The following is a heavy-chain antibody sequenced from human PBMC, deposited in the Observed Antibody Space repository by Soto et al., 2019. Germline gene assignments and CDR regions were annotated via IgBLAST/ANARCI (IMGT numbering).Heavy chain of an antibody. CDR1: VGSISSGGDS. CDR2: IYHTGGT. V-gene: IGHV4-30-2*01. Sequence: QLQLQESGSGLVKPSQTLSLTCAVSVGSISSGGDSWSWIRQPPGKRLEWIGYIYHTGGTYYNPSLKSRVTISVDKSKNQFSLNLISVTAADTAVYYCARERTASDFDYWGQGTLVTVSS. J-gene: IGHJ4*02. D-gene: IGHD5-18*01. CDR3: ARERTASDFDY.